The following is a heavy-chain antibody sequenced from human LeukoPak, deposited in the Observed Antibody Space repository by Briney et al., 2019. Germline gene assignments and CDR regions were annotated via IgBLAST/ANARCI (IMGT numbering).Heavy chain of an antibody. CDR3: ARSKVVNDYDILTGRSLWYYFDY. CDR1: GYTFTGYY. CDR2: INPNSGGT. J-gene: IGHJ4*02. D-gene: IGHD3-9*01. Sequence: ASVTLSCKASGYTFTGYYMHWVRQAPGQGLEWMGWINPNSGGTNYAQKFQGRVTMTRDTSISTAHMELSRLRSDDTAVYYCARSKVVNDYDILTGRSLWYYFDYWGQGTLVTVSS. V-gene: IGHV1-2*02.